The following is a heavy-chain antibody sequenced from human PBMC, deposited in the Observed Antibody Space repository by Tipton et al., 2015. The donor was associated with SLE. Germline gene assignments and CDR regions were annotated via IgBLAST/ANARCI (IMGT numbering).Heavy chain of an antibody. Sequence: SLRLSCAASGFTFDDYAMHWVRQPPGKGLEWVSSINWNSGNVDYAESVKGRFTISRDNAKNSLYLQMNSLRAEDTAFYFCAKDAVRQAGTTTGYYDRWGQGTLVTVSS. CDR3: AKDAVRQAGTTTGYYDR. V-gene: IGHV3-9*01. D-gene: IGHD4-17*01. J-gene: IGHJ4*02. CDR2: INWNSGNV. CDR1: GFTFDDYA.